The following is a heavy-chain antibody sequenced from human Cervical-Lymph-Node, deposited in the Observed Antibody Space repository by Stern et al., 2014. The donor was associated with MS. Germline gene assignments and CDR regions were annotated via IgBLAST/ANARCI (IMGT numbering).Heavy chain of an antibody. CDR2: INPNSGDP. CDR1: GYIFTGYY. D-gene: IGHD2-2*01. Sequence: QVQLVESGAEVKKPGASVKVSCKASGYIFTGYYIHWVRQAPGQGLEWMGWINPNSGDPNYAQNFQGRVTMTRDTSINTAYLELIRLTSDDTAVYYCARQTVVLDYWGQGTLVAVSS. CDR3: ARQTVVLDY. V-gene: IGHV1-2*02. J-gene: IGHJ4*02.